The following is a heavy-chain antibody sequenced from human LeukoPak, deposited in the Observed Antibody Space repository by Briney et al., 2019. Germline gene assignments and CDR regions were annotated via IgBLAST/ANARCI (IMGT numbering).Heavy chain of an antibody. CDR2: ISYDGSNK. D-gene: IGHD6-13*01. CDR1: GFTFSGYG. Sequence: PGGSLRLSCAASGFTFSGYGMHWVRQAPGKGLEWVAVISYDGSNKFYADSVKGRFTISRDNSKNTLYLQMNSLRAEDTAVYYCARVIAAAGDDYWGQGTLVTVSS. V-gene: IGHV3-30*19. CDR3: ARVIAAAGDDY. J-gene: IGHJ4*02.